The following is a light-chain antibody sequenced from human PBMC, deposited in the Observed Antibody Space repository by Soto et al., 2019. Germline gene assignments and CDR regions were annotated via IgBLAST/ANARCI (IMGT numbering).Light chain of an antibody. CDR2: DVS. V-gene: IGLV2-14*01. J-gene: IGLJ1*01. CDR1: SSDVGGYNY. CDR3: SAINSSGTRV. Sequence: QSALTQPASVSASPGQSIAISCTGTSSDVGGYNYVSWYQQNPGKAPKLMIYDVSNRPSGVSNRFSGSKSGNTASLTISGLQADYEADYYCSAINSSGTRVFGTG.